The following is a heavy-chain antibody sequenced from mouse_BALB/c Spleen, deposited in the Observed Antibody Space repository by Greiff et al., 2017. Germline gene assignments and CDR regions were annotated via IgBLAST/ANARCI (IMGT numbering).Heavy chain of an antibody. V-gene: IGHV5-6*02. CDR2: ISSGGSYT. J-gene: IGHJ4*01. CDR3: ARGPASGAMDY. CDR1: GFTFSSYG. Sequence: EVKLVESGGDLVKPGGSLKLSCAASGFTFSSYGMSWVRQTPDKRLEWVATISSGGSYTYYPDSVKGRFTISRDNARNILYLQMSSLRSEDTAMYYCARGPASGAMDYWGQGTSVTVSS. D-gene: IGHD1-2*01.